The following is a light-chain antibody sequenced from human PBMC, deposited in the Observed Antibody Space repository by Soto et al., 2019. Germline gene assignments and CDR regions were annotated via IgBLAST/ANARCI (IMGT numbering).Light chain of an antibody. Sequence: QSVLTQPPSVSGAPGQRVTISCTGTSSNIGAGFDVHWYEQFPGTAPKALIYGNTNRPPTVPDRSSPSNSGTSDSLAISGLQAEDEADYCCQSYDSGLSGSEVFATGTKLTVL. CDR3: QSYDSGLSGSEV. J-gene: IGLJ1*01. CDR1: SSNIGAGFD. CDR2: GNT. V-gene: IGLV1-40*01.